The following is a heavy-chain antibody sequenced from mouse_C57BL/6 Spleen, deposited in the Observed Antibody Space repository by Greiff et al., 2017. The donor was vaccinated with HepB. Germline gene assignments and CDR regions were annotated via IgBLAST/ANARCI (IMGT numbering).Heavy chain of an antibody. CDR3: TIYYGNVFAY. Sequence: VQLQQSGAELVRPGASVKLSCTASGFNIKDDYMHWVKQRPEQGLEWIGWIDPENGDTEYASKFQGKATITADTSSNTAYLQLSSLTAEDTAVYYWTIYYGNVFAYWGQGTLVTVSA. J-gene: IGHJ3*01. CDR1: GFNIKDDY. CDR2: IDPENGDT. V-gene: IGHV14-4*01. D-gene: IGHD2-1*01.